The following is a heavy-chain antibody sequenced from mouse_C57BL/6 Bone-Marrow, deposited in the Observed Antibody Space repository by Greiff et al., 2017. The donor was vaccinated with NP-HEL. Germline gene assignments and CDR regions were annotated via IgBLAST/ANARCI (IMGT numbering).Heavy chain of an antibody. D-gene: IGHD1-1*01. CDR3: AREPDYGSSHYAMDY. CDR2: IDPSDSYT. J-gene: IGHJ4*01. Sequence: QVQLQQPGAELVMPGASVKLSCKASGYTFTSYWMHWVKQRPGQGLEWIGEIDPSDSYTNYNQKFKGKSTLTVDKSSSTAYMQLSSLTSEDSAVYYCAREPDYGSSHYAMDYWGQGTSVTVSS. CDR1: GYTFTSYW. V-gene: IGHV1-69*01.